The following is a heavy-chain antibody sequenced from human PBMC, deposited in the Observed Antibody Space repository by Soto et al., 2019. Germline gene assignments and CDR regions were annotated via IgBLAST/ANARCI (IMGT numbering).Heavy chain of an antibody. Sequence: GGSLRLSCAASGFTVSSNYMTWVRQAPGKGLAWVSVIYSDGTTYYADSVKGRFTISRDDSKNKLYLQMNSLRAEDTAVYYCARYLVGFDWSFYYYNGMDVWGQGTTVTVSS. D-gene: IGHD3-9*01. CDR2: IYSDGTT. CDR3: ARYLVGFDWSFYYYNGMDV. CDR1: GFTVSSNY. V-gene: IGHV3-53*01. J-gene: IGHJ6*02.